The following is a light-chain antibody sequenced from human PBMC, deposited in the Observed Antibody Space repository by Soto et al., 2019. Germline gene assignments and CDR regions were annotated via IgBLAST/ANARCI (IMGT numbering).Light chain of an antibody. CDR2: EVR. CDR1: SSDIGGYDY. Sequence: QSALAQPASVSGSPGQSITISCTVTSSDIGGYDYVSWYQQRPGKAPKLMIYEVRYRPSGVSNRFSGSKSGNTASLTISGLQAEDEAVYYCCSYTRTSNHYFFGSGTKVTVL. V-gene: IGLV2-14*01. J-gene: IGLJ1*01. CDR3: CSYTRTSNHYF.